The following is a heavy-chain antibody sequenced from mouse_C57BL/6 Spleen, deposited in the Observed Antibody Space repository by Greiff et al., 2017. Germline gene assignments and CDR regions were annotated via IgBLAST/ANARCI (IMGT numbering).Heavy chain of an antibody. CDR1: GYTFTSYW. J-gene: IGHJ4*01. Sequence: QVQLQQPGAELVKPGASVKLSCKASGYTFTSYWMHWVKQRPGQGLEWIGMIHPNSGSTNYNEKFKSKATLTVDTSSSTAYMQLSSLTSEDSAVYYCARKDYDSMDYWGQGTSVTVSS. D-gene: IGHD2-4*01. V-gene: IGHV1-64*01. CDR2: IHPNSGST. CDR3: ARKDYDSMDY.